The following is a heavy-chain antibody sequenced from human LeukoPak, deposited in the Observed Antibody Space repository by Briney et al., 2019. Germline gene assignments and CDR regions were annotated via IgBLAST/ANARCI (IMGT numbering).Heavy chain of an antibody. CDR1: GFSFRTYS. V-gene: IGHV3-21*01. CDR3: ARERGYSYAGGNWFDP. Sequence: GGSLRLSCAASGFSFRTYSMNWVRQAPGKGLEWVSSINSDSIWIYYADSVRGRFTISRDNTRNSLYLQMNSLRAEDTAVYYCARERGYSYAGGNWFDPWGQGTLVTVSS. CDR2: INSDSIWI. J-gene: IGHJ5*02. D-gene: IGHD5-18*01.